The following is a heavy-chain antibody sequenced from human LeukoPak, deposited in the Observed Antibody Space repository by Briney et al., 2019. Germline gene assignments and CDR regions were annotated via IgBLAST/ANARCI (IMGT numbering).Heavy chain of an antibody. CDR3: AKLNSYDFFFDY. Sequence: NPSQTLSLTCTVSGGSISSGTYYWTWIRQPAGKGLEWIGRMHTSGSTNYNPPLKSRVTISVDTSKNQFSLKLSSVTAADTAVYYCAKLNSYDFFFDYWGQGTLVTVSS. CDR2: MHTSGST. J-gene: IGHJ4*02. CDR1: GGSISSGTYY. D-gene: IGHD5-12*01. V-gene: IGHV4-61*02.